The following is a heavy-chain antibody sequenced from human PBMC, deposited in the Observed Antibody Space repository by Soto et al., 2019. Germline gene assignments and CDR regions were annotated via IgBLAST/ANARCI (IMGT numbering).Heavy chain of an antibody. J-gene: IGHJ4*02. V-gene: IGHV3-30-3*01. CDR2: ISYDGSNK. CDR1: GFTFSSYA. Sequence: GGSLRLSCVASGFTFSSYAMHWVRQAPGKGLEWVAVISYDGSNKYYADSVKGRFTISRDNSKNTLYLQMNSLRAEDTAVYYCARASYSSSPFDYWGQGTLVTVSS. D-gene: IGHD6-6*01. CDR3: ARASYSSSPFDY.